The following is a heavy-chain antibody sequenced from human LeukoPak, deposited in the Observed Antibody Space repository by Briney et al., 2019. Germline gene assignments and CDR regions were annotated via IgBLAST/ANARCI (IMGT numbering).Heavy chain of an antibody. V-gene: IGHV3-23*01. J-gene: IGHJ5*02. Sequence: PGGSLRLSCAASGFTFSSYAMSWVRQAPGKGLEWVSAISGSGGSTYYADSVKGRFTISRDNSKNTLYLQMNSLRAEDTAVYYCARGLAAAGRFDPWGQGTLVTVSS. CDR3: ARGLAAAGRFDP. D-gene: IGHD6-13*01. CDR2: ISGSGGST. CDR1: GFTFSSYA.